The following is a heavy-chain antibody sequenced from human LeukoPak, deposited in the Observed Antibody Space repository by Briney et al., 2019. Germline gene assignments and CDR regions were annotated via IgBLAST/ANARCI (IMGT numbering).Heavy chain of an antibody. Sequence: ASVKVSCKVSGYTFTDYYMHWVQQAPGKGLEWMGLVDPEDGETIYAEKFQDRVTITADTSTDTAYMELSSLRSEDTAVYYCARVSSSWYYFDYWGQGTLVTVSS. D-gene: IGHD6-13*01. V-gene: IGHV1-69-2*01. CDR1: GYTFTDYY. CDR2: VDPEDGET. J-gene: IGHJ4*02. CDR3: ARVSSSWYYFDY.